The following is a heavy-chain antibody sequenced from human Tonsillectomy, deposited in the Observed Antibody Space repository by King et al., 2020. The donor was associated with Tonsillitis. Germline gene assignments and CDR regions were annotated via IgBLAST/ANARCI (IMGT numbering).Heavy chain of an antibody. CDR2: INPNGGGK. CDR1: GYTFIGYY. CDR3: ARDSIRGVDP. J-gene: IGHJ5*02. V-gene: IGHV1-2*02. D-gene: IGHD2-15*01. Sequence: QLVQSGAEVKKPGASVKVSCKASGYTFIGYYMHWVRQAPGQGLEWLGWINPNGGGKNYAQKFQGRVNMTRDKSISTAYMERSRLRSDDTAVYYCARDSIRGVDPWGQGTLVTVSS.